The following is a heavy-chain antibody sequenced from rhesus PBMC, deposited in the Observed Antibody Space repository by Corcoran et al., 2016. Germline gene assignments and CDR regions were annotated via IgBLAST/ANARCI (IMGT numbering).Heavy chain of an antibody. CDR2: ISGSGGST. CDR1: GGSISSNY. Sequence: QLQLQESGPGLVKPSEPLSRTCAVSGGSISSNYWSWIRQPPGKGMECIGRISGSGGSTDYNPSLESRVPISTDTSKNQFSLKLSSVTAADTAVYYCARVSAHAFDYWGQGVLVTVSS. V-gene: IGHV4-173*01. J-gene: IGHJ4*01. CDR3: ARVSAHAFDY. D-gene: IGHD1-1*01.